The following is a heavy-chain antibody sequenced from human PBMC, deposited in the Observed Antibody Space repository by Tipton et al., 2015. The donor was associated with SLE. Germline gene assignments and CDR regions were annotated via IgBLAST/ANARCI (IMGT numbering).Heavy chain of an antibody. Sequence: TLSLTCTVSGGSLSIYYWSWIRQPAGKGLEGIGRVHSSGRTHYSPSLSSRVTVSVDTSKNQFSLKLTSMIAADTAVYYCARDYSGYADIDVWGKGTTVTVSS. CDR1: GGSLSIYY. J-gene: IGHJ6*03. D-gene: IGHD5-12*01. V-gene: IGHV4-4*07. CDR3: ARDYSGYADIDV. CDR2: VHSSGRT.